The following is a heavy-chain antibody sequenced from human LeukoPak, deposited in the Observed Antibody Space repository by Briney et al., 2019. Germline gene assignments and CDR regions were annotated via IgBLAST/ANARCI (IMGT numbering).Heavy chain of an antibody. J-gene: IGHJ4*02. V-gene: IGHV3-23*01. CDR2: ISGSGGST. D-gene: IGHD3-3*01. CDR1: GFTFSGYA. CDR3: AKVDDFWSGYYTYFDY. Sequence: PGGSLRLFCAASGFTFSGYAMSSVRQAPGKGLEWVLAISGSGGSTYYADSVKGRFTISRDNSKNTLYLQMNSLRAGDKAVYYCAKVDDFWSGYYTYFDYWGQGTLVTVSS.